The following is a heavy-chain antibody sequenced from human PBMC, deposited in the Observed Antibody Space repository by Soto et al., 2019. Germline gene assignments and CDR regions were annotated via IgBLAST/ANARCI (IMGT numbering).Heavy chain of an antibody. V-gene: IGHV4-31*03. CDR2: IYYSGST. D-gene: IGHD3-10*01. CDR3: ATYGSGSYYTSRTFDY. Sequence: SETLSLTCTFSGGSISIGGYYGSWIRQHPGKGLEWIGYIYYSGSTYYNPSLKSRVTISVDTSKNQFSLKLSSVTVADTAVYYCATYGSGSYYTSRTFDYWGQGTMVTVSS. J-gene: IGHJ4*02. CDR1: GGSISIGGYY.